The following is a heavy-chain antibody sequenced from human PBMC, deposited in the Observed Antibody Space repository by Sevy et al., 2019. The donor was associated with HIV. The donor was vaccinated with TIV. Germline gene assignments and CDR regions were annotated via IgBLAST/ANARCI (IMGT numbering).Heavy chain of an antibody. CDR1: GFTFSTYS. D-gene: IGHD2-8*02. J-gene: IGHJ6*02. Sequence: GGSLRLSCAAPGFTFSTYSMNWVRQAPGKGLEWVSSISSSSTYIYYADSVKGRLTISRDNAKNSLYLQMNSLRAEDTAVYYCARDLCTGGVCPRWGYYYYGMDVWGQGTTVTISS. V-gene: IGHV3-21*01. CDR3: ARDLCTGGVCPRWGYYYYGMDV. CDR2: ISSSSTYI.